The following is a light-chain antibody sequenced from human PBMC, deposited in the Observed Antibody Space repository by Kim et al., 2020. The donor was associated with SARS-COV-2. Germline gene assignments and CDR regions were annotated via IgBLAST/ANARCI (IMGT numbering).Light chain of an antibody. V-gene: IGKV3-11*01. J-gene: IGKJ5*01. CDR1: QSVSSY. CDR3: QQRSYWIT. CDR2: DAS. Sequence: MSPGEHAPLSCRASQSVSSYLAWYAQKPGHAPRLLIYDASNRATGIPARFSGSGSGTDFTLTISGLGPEDFAVYYCQQRSYWITFGQGTRLDIK.